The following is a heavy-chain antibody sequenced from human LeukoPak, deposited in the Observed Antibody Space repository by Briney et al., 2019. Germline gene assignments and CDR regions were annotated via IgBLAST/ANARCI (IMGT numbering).Heavy chain of an antibody. CDR1: GDSISSYY. CDR2: IYYSGYT. D-gene: IGHD3-10*01. Sequence: SETLSLTCTVSGDSISSYYWSWIRQPPGKGLEWIGYIYYSGYTYYNPSLESRVTISVDTSKNQFSLKLSSVTAADTAIYYCAKHYMGSSYNRGLDYWGQGTLVTVSS. V-gene: IGHV4-59*04. CDR3: AKHYMGSSYNRGLDY. J-gene: IGHJ4*02.